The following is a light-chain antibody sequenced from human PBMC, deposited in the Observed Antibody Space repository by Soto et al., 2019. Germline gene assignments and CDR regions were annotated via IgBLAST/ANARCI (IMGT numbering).Light chain of an antibody. CDR1: QTINTR. Sequence: DIQMTQSPSTLSSAVGDRVTITCRATQTINTRLSWYQQKPGKAPKLLIYEASSLESAVPSRFSGSGSGTEFTLTISGLQPDDFATYYCQQFNSYPITFGQGTRLEIK. V-gene: IGKV1-5*01. J-gene: IGKJ5*01. CDR2: EAS. CDR3: QQFNSYPIT.